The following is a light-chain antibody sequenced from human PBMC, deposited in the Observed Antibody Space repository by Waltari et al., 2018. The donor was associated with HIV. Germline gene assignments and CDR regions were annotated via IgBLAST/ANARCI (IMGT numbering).Light chain of an antibody. Sequence: DIQMTQSPSTLSASVGDSVIITCRASQSISSWLAWYQHKPGEAPNLLIYKAPSLESGVPSRFSGSGSGTEFTLTISSLQPDEFATYYCQQYHSYPYTFGQGTKLEIK. CDR2: KAP. V-gene: IGKV1-5*03. CDR1: QSISSW. J-gene: IGKJ2*01. CDR3: QQYHSYPYT.